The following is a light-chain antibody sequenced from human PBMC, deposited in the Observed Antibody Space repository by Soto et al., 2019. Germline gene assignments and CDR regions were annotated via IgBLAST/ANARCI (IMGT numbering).Light chain of an antibody. Sequence: QSALTQPPSASGSPGQSVTISCTGTSSDVGAYNYVSWYQQYPGKAPKLMIYEVTKRPSGVPDRFSGSKSGNTASLTVSGLQAEDEAEYYGTAYVGNDIWVFGGGTKLTVL. CDR1: SSDVGAYNY. CDR3: TAYVGNDIWV. V-gene: IGLV2-8*01. J-gene: IGLJ3*02. CDR2: EVT.